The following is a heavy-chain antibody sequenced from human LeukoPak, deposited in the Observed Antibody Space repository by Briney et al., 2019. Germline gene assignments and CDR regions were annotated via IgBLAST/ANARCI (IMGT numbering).Heavy chain of an antibody. V-gene: IGHV3-23*01. D-gene: IGHD3-3*01. CDR2: ISAGATTT. CDR3: ARDFWSGYKSTGDY. CDR1: GFTFTSYA. J-gene: IGHJ4*02. Sequence: GGSLRLSCETSGFTFTSYAVSWVRQAPGKGLEWVSAISAGATTTYYADSVKGRFTISRDNAKNSLYLQMNSLRDEDTAVYYCARDFWSGYKSTGDYWGQGTLVTVSS.